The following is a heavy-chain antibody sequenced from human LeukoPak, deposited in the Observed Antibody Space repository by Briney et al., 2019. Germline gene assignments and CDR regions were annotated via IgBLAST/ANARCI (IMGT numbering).Heavy chain of an antibody. J-gene: IGHJ4*02. CDR2: ISGSGGST. CDR1: GFTFSSYA. Sequence: QPGGSLRLSCAASGFTFSSYAMSWVRQAPGKGLEWVSAISGSGGSTYYADSVKGRFTISRDNSKNTLYLQMNSLRAEDTAVYYCAKDQSVLLWFGELPVSYYFDYWGQGTLVTVSS. CDR3: AKDQSVLLWFGELPVSYYFDY. D-gene: IGHD3-10*01. V-gene: IGHV3-23*01.